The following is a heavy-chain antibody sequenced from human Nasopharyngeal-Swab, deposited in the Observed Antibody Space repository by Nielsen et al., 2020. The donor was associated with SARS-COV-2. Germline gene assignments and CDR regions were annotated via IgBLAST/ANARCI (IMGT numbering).Heavy chain of an antibody. J-gene: IGHJ4*02. V-gene: IGHV3-7*01. Sequence: GGSLRLSCAASGFTFSSYWMSWVRQAPGKGLEWVAHIKQSGSGQYYVDSVKGRFTISRDNAKNSLSLQMNSLRAEDTAVYYCARYCSTTSCPRGFDYWGLGTLVTVSS. CDR1: GFTFSSYW. CDR3: ARYCSTTSCPRGFDY. CDR2: IKQSGSGQ. D-gene: IGHD2-2*01.